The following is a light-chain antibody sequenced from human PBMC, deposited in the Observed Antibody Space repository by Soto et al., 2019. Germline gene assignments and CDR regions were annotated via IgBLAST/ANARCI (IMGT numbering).Light chain of an antibody. CDR3: SSYTSSSTPLYV. Sequence: QSALTQPASVSGSPGQSITISCTGTSSDVGGYNYVSWYQHHPGKAPKLMIYEVSHRPSGVSNRFSGSKSGNTASLTISGLQAEDEADYYCSSYTSSSTPLYVFGTGTKLTVL. J-gene: IGLJ1*01. V-gene: IGLV2-14*01. CDR2: EVS. CDR1: SSDVGGYNY.